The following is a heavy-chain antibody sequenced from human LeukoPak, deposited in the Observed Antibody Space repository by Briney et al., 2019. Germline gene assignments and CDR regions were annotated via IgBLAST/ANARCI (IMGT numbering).Heavy chain of an antibody. CDR1: GFTFSSYS. CDR2: IKTKTDGGTT. V-gene: IGHV3-15*01. CDR3: TTYSGSSRINYFDY. Sequence: GGSLRLSCAASGFTFSSYSMNWVPQAPGKGLEWVGCIKTKTDGGTTDYAAPVKGRFTISRDDSKNTLYLQMNSLKTEDTAVYYCTTYSGSSRINYFDYWGQGTLVTVSS. J-gene: IGHJ4*02. D-gene: IGHD1-26*01.